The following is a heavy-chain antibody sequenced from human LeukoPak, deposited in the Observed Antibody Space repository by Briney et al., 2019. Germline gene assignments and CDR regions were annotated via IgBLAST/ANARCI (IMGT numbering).Heavy chain of an antibody. J-gene: IGHJ5*01. CDR1: GYTFIGYS. D-gene: IGHD1-20*01. Sequence: ASVKVSCKASGYTFIGYSMHWVRQAPGQGLEWMGRINPNSGVTYYAQKFQGRVTMTSDTSITTAYMELSSLTSDDTATYYCARDASNWSAFDCWGQGTLVIVSS. CDR3: ARDASNWSAFDC. V-gene: IGHV1-2*06. CDR2: INPNSGVT.